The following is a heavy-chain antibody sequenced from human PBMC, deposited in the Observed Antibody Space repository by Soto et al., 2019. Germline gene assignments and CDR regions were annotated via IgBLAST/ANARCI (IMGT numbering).Heavy chain of an antibody. J-gene: IGHJ6*04. V-gene: IGHV3-74*01. Sequence: EVQLVESGGGLVQPGGSLRLSCAASGFTLSGRSMHWVRQAPGKGLVWVSGIDNAGTDSTYADAAKGRFTSSRDNAKNMLYLQMNSLRVEDTAVYYCARGWFGPDVWGKGTTVTVSS. CDR1: GFTLSGRS. CDR3: ARGWFGPDV. CDR2: IDNAGTDS. D-gene: IGHD3-10*01.